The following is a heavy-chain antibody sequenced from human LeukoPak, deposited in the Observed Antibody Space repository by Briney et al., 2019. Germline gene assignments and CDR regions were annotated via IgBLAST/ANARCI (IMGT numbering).Heavy chain of an antibody. Sequence: GASVKVSCKASGYTFTSYDINWVRQATGQGLEWMGWMNPNSGNTGYAQKFQGRVTMTRNTSISTAYMELSSLRSEDTAVYYCARGPSSSRYGYYYYYMDVWGKGTTVTVSS. CDR2: MNPNSGNT. V-gene: IGHV1-8*01. CDR1: GYTFTSYD. CDR3: ARGPSSSRYGYYYYYMDV. J-gene: IGHJ6*03. D-gene: IGHD6-13*01.